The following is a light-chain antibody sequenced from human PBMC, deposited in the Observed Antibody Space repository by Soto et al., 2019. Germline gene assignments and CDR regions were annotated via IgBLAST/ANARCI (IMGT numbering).Light chain of an antibody. J-gene: IGKJ4*01. CDR3: QKYNSYPPT. CDR1: HDITID. V-gene: IGKV1-27*01. CDR2: DVS. Sequence: DIQMTQSPSSLFASVGDRVTITFRASHDITIDLAWYQQKPGKPPKLLISDVSKLQSGVPPRFSGSGYATDFTLTITNLQPEDVATYYCQKYNSYPPTFGGGTKVEI.